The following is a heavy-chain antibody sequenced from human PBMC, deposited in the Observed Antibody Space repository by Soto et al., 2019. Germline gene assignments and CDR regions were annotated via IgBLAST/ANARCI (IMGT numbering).Heavy chain of an antibody. CDR1: GFSFSDSY. Sequence: QVLLVESGGGLVKPGGSLRLSCAASGFSFSDSYMSWIRQAPGNALERVSYISSSSSSSNYADSMKGRFTISRDNAKNSLYLQMNSLRVEDTAVYYCARDNGGTFDYWGQGTLVTVSS. CDR3: ARDNGGTFDY. D-gene: IGHD2-8*01. V-gene: IGHV3-11*05. J-gene: IGHJ4*02. CDR2: ISSSSSSS.